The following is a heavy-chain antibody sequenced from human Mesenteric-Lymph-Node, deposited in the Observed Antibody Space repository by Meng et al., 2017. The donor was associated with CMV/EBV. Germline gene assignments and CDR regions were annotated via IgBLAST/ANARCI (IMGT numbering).Heavy chain of an antibody. CDR1: GGSFSGYY. J-gene: IGHJ4*02. CDR2: INHSGST. CDR3: ARGSSYDILTGYFDY. V-gene: IGHV4-34*01. D-gene: IGHD3-9*01. Sequence: QVQLHQWGGGLLQPSEPLSVTCAVYGGSFSGYYWNWIRQSPEKGLEWIGEINHSGSTTYNPSFTSRIIISVDTSTNQISLNMSSVTAADTAVYYCARGSSYDILTGYFDYWGQGALVTVSS.